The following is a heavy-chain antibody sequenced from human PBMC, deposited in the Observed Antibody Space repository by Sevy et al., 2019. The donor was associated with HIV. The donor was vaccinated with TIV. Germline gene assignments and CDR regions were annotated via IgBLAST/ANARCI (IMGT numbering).Heavy chain of an antibody. V-gene: IGHV3-48*01. J-gene: IGHJ5*02. CDR2: ICSSSSTI. D-gene: IGHD6-13*01. CDR3: ARDPSSSWYDWFDP. Sequence: GGSLRLSCAASGFTFSSYSMNWVRQAPGKGLEWVSYICSSSSTIYYADSVKGRFTISRDNAKNSLYLQMNSLRAEDTAVYYCARDPSSSWYDWFDPWGQGTLVTVSS. CDR1: GFTFSSYS.